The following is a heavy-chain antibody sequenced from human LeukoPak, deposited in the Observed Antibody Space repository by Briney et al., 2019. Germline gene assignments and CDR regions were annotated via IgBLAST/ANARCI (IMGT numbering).Heavy chain of an antibody. V-gene: IGHV4-59*08. CDR2: INYSGST. J-gene: IGHJ4*02. Sequence: SETLSLTCTVSGGSISRYYWTWIRQPPGKGLEWIGYINYSGSTNFNPSLKSRVTMSVDTSKNQFSLKLRSVTAADTAVYYCARHFYGLGGDPFDFWGQGTLVTVSS. CDR1: GGSISRYY. D-gene: IGHD3-10*01. CDR3: ARHFYGLGGDPFDF.